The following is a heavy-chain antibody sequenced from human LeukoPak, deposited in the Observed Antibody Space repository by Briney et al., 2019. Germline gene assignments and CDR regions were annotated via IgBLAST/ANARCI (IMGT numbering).Heavy chain of an antibody. V-gene: IGHV3-48*03. CDR1: GFTFSSYE. J-gene: IGHJ4*02. D-gene: IGHD3-3*01. CDR3: ARAELASVFGVVITTKYFDY. Sequence: GGSLRLFCAASGFTFSSYEMNWVRQAPGKGLEWVSYISSSGSIIYYADSVKGRFTISRDNAKNSLYLQMNSPRAEDTAVYYCARAELASVFGVVITTKYFDYWGQGTLVTVSS. CDR2: ISSSGSII.